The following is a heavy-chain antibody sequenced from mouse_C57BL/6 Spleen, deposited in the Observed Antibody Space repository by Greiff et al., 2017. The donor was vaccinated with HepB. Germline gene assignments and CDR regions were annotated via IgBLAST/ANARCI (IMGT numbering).Heavy chain of an antibody. CDR2: INPYNGGT. Sequence: VHVKQSGPVLVKPGASVKMSCKASGYTFTDYYMNWVKQSHGKSLEWIGVINPYNGGTSYNQKFKGKATLTVDKSSSTAYMELNSLTSEDSAVYYCARGGSSGFFDYWGQGTTLTVSS. D-gene: IGHD3-2*02. J-gene: IGHJ2*01. CDR3: ARGGSSGFFDY. V-gene: IGHV1-19*01. CDR1: GYTFTDYY.